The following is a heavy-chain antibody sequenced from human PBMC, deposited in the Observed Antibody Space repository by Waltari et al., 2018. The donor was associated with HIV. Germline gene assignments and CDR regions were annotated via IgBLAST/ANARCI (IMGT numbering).Heavy chain of an antibody. D-gene: IGHD2-15*01. J-gene: IGHJ4*02. CDR1: GFGFNNYW. V-gene: IGHV3-74*01. CDR2: IGPYGANV. CDR3: TRDDPGPTPIDF. Sequence: EVQLAESGGGLVQPGGSLRLSCLASGFGFNNYWMHWVRQAPGKGMIWVAQIGPYGANVRYAESVKGRFIISRDNAKNTLYLQMNSLRAEDTAVYYCTRDDPGPTPIDFWGQGTLVTVSP.